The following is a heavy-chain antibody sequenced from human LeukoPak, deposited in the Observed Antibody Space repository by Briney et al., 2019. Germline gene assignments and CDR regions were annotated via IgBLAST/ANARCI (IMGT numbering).Heavy chain of an antibody. D-gene: IGHD3-16*02. CDR1: GGSISSGSYY. CDR2: IYTSGST. J-gene: IGHJ1*01. V-gene: IGHV4-61*02. Sequence: PSQTLSLTCTVSGGSISSGSYYWSWIRQPAGKGLEWIGRIYTSGSTNYNPSLKSRVTISVDTSKNQFSLKLSSVTAADTAVYYCAKDIVRGEYFQHWGQGTLVTVSS. CDR3: AKDIVRGEYFQH.